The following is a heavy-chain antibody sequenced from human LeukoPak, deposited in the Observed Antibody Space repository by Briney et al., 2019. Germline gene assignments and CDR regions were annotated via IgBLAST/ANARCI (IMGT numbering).Heavy chain of an antibody. V-gene: IGHV4-59*01. CDR1: GGSISSYY. D-gene: IGHD5-12*01. J-gene: IGHJ5*02. Sequence: SETLSLTCTVSGGSISSYYWSWIRQPPGKGLEWIGYIYYSGSTNYNPSLKSRVTISVDTSKNQFSLKLSSVTAADTAVYYCARDAYSGYDTWGQGTLVTVSS. CDR2: IYYSGST. CDR3: ARDAYSGYDT.